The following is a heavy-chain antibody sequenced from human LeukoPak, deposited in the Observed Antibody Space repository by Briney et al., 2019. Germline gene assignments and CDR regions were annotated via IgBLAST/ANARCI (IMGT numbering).Heavy chain of an antibody. CDR1: LFSFLSYS. CDR3: ASDSGDYYDSSGYYLHYYYYGMDV. V-gene: IGHV3-21*01. D-gene: IGHD3-22*01. J-gene: IGHJ6*02. Sequence: PDWSLRLSCAASLFSFLSYSINGVRQAPGKGLEWVSCISSTSSYIYYADSVNCRFTIYTDNAKNLLYLKMHSLRAEDTAVYYCASDSGDYYDSSGYYLHYYYYGMDVWGQGTTVTVSS. CDR2: ISSTSSYI.